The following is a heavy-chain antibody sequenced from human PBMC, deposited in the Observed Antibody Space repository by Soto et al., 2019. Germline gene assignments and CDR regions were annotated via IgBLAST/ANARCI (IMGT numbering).Heavy chain of an antibody. J-gene: IGHJ3*02. CDR3: ARDEVYGDYVGAFDI. CDR2: IWYDGSNK. D-gene: IGHD4-17*01. Sequence: QVQLVESGGGVVQPGRSLRLSCAASGFTFSSYGMHWVRQAPGKGLEWVAVIWYDGSNKYYADSVKGRFTISRDNSKNTLYLQMNSLRAEDTAVDYCARDEVYGDYVGAFDIWGQGTMVTVSS. V-gene: IGHV3-33*01. CDR1: GFTFSSYG.